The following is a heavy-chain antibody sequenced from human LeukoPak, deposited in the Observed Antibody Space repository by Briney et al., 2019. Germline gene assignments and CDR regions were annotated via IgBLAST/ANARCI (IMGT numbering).Heavy chain of an antibody. J-gene: IGHJ4*02. CDR1: GFTFSSYG. D-gene: IGHD3-22*01. Sequence: GGSLRLSCAASGFTFSSYGMHWVRQAPGKGLEWVAFIRYDGSNKYYADSVKGRSTISRDNSKNTLYLQMNSLRAEDTAVYYCAKDGSMIVVAFDYWGQGTLVTVSS. V-gene: IGHV3-30*02. CDR2: IRYDGSNK. CDR3: AKDGSMIVVAFDY.